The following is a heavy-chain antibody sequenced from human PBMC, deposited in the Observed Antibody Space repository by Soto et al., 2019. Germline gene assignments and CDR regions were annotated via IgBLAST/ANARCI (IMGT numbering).Heavy chain of an antibody. Sequence: SETLSLTCAVSGGSISSGGYSWSWIRQPPGKGLEWIGYIYHSGSTYYNPSLKSRVTISVDRSKNQFSLKLSSVTAADTAVYYCASELTGRRDAFDIWGQGTMVPVSS. CDR2: IYHSGST. CDR1: GGSISSGGYS. V-gene: IGHV4-30-2*01. J-gene: IGHJ3*02. D-gene: IGHD1-20*01. CDR3: ASELTGRRDAFDI.